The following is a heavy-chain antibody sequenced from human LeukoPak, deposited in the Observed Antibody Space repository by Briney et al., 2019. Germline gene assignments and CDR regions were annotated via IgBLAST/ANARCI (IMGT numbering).Heavy chain of an antibody. V-gene: IGHV3-30-3*01. CDR1: GFAFNTYA. CDR2: ISYDGNTI. Sequence: PGRSLRLSCAASGFAFNTYAVHWFRQASGKGLEWVAVISYDGNTIHYADSVKGRFTISRDNFKNTLYLQMDSLRAGDTAVYYCVRSGGLPKFDYWGQGTLVTVSS. CDR3: VRSGGLPKFDY. J-gene: IGHJ4*02.